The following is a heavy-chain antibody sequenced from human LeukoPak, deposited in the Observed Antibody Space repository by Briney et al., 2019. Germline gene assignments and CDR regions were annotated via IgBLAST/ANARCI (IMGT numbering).Heavy chain of an antibody. V-gene: IGHV1-18*04. J-gene: IGHJ3*02. Sequence: ASVKVSCKASGYTFTGYYMHWVRQAPGQGLEWMGWISAYNGNTNYTQKFQGRVTMTTDTSTSTAYMELRSLRSDDTAVYYCARSLNDYVWGSYRPDAFDIWGQGTMVTVSS. CDR1: GYTFTGYY. CDR3: ARSLNDYVWGSYRPDAFDI. CDR2: ISAYNGNT. D-gene: IGHD3-16*02.